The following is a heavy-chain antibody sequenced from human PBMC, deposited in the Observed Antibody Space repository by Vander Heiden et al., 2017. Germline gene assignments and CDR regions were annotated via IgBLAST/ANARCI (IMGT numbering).Heavy chain of an antibody. Sequence: QVQLVESGGGVVQPGRSLRLSCAASGFPFISYAMHWVRQAPGKGLEWVAVITYDGSIRYYGDSVKGRFTISRDNSKKTLFLQMDSVRPEDTAVYYCARASWIEVRFNGHFDYWGQGTLVTVSS. CDR1: GFPFISYA. D-gene: IGHD5-12*01. V-gene: IGHV3-30-3*01. J-gene: IGHJ4*02. CDR2: ITYDGSIR. CDR3: ARASWIEVRFNGHFDY.